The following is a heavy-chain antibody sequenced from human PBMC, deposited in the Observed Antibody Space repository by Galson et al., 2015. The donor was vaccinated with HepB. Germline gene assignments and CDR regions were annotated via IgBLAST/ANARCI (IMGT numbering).Heavy chain of an antibody. Sequence: QSGAEVKKPGESLKISCKGSGYSFTSYWIGWVRQMSGKGLEWMGIIYPGDSDTRYSPSFKGQVSISADKSINTVYLQWSSLRASDTAMYYCARPSSSWDPWAAFDIWGQGTTVIVSS. J-gene: IGHJ3*02. D-gene: IGHD6-13*01. V-gene: IGHV5-51*03. CDR2: IYPGDSDT. CDR1: GYSFTSYW. CDR3: ARPSSSWDPWAAFDI.